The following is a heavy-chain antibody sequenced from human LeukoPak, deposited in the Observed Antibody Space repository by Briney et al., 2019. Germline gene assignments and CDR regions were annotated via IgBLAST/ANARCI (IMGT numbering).Heavy chain of an antibody. Sequence: GGSLRLSCAASGSTFSSYGMSWVRQAPGKGLEWVSAISGSGGSTYYADSVKGRFTISRDNSKNTLYLQMNSLRAEDTAVYYCAKSPWNGKFRAYFDYWGQGTLVTVSS. CDR3: AKSPWNGKFRAYFDY. D-gene: IGHD1-1*01. J-gene: IGHJ4*02. CDR2: ISGSGGST. V-gene: IGHV3-23*01. CDR1: GSTFSSYG.